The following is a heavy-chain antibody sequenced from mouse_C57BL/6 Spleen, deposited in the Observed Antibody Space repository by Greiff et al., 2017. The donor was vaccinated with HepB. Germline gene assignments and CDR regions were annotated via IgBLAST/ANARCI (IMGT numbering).Heavy chain of an antibody. CDR1: GYTFTSYW. J-gene: IGHJ2*01. V-gene: IGHV1-59*01. CDR2: IDPSDSYT. D-gene: IGHD1-1*02. CDR3: ARDYLY. Sequence: QVHVKQPGAELVRPGTSVKLSCKASGYTFTSYWMHWVKQRPGQGLEWIGVIDPSDSYTNYNQKFKGKATLTVDTSSSTAYMQLSSLTSEDSAVYYCARDYLYWGQGTTLTVSS.